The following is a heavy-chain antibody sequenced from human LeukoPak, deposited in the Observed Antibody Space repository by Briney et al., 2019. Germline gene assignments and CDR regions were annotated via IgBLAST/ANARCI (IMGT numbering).Heavy chain of an antibody. Sequence: GGSLRLSCAASGFTFDDYAMSWVRQTPGKGLEWVSGTNWDGGRTGYADSVKGRFTISRDNAKNSLYLQMNSLRVEDTAMYYCAELGITMIGGVWGKGTTVTISS. CDR2: TNWDGGRT. D-gene: IGHD3-10*02. V-gene: IGHV3-20*04. J-gene: IGHJ6*04. CDR3: AELGITMIGGV. CDR1: GFTFDDYA.